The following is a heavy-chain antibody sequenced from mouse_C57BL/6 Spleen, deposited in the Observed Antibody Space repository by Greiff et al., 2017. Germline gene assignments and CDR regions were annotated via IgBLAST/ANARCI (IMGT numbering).Heavy chain of an antibody. CDR2: IDPGSGNT. CDR1: GYSFTSYY. J-gene: IGHJ2*01. CDR3: ASGYYGSGYDY. D-gene: IGHD1-1*01. V-gene: IGHV1-66*01. Sequence: QVQLQQSGPELVKPGASVKISCKASGYSFTSYYIHWVKQRPGQGLEWIGWIDPGSGNTKYNEKFKGKATLTADTSSSTAYMQLSSLTSEDSAVYYCASGYYGSGYDYWGQGTTLTVSS.